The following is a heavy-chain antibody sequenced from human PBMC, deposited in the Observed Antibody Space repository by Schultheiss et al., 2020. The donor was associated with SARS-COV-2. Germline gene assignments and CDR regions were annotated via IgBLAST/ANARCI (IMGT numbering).Heavy chain of an antibody. CDR2: ISYDGSNK. V-gene: IGHV3-30*03. J-gene: IGHJ4*02. D-gene: IGHD6-13*01. Sequence: GGSLRLSCAASGFTVSSNYMSWVRQAPGKGLEWVAVISYDGSNKYYADSVKGRFTISRDNSKNTLYLQMNSLRAEDTAVYFCASHPGSSWFHYWGQGTLVTVSS. CDR1: GFTVSSNY. CDR3: ASHPGSSWFHY.